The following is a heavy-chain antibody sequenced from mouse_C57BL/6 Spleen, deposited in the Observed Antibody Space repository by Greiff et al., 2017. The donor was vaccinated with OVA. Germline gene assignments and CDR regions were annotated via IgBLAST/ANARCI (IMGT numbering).Heavy chain of an antibody. CDR3: SQGDYGSSWYFDV. J-gene: IGHJ1*03. V-gene: IGHV1-39*01. D-gene: IGHD1-1*01. CDR1: GYSFTDYN. Sequence: EVKLMESGPELVKPGASVKISCKASGYSFTDYNMNWVKQSNGKSLEWIGVINPNYGTTSYNQKFKGKATLTVDQSSSTAYMQLNSLTSEDSAVYDCSQGDYGSSWYFDVWGTGTTVTVSS. CDR2: INPNYGTT.